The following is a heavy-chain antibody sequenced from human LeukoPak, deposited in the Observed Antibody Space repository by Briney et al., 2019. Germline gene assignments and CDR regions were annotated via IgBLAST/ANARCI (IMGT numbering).Heavy chain of an antibody. J-gene: IGHJ5*02. CDR2: INGNGDKT. CDR3: ARIGMENFYDL. Sequence: PGGSLRLSCAASGFTFSGFSMHWIRQAPGRGLEYVSAINGNGDKTFHTDSVRGRFTIFRDNSKNTLFLQMGSLRGEDTALYFCARIGMENFYDLWGQGTLITVSS. CDR1: GFTFSGFS. D-gene: IGHD2/OR15-2a*01. V-gene: IGHV3-64*02.